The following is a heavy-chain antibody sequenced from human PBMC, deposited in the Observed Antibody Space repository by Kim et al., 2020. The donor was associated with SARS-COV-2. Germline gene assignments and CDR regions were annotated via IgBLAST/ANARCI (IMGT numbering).Heavy chain of an antibody. CDR3: ARDSNRHYYDSSGYWDY. V-gene: IGHV4-4*02. D-gene: IGHD3-22*01. Sequence: LKSRVTISVDKSKNQFSLKLSSVTAADTAVYYCARDSNRHYYDSSGYWDYWGQGTLVTVSS. J-gene: IGHJ4*02.